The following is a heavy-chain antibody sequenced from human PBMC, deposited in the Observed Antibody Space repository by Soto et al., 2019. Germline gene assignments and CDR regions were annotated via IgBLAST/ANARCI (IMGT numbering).Heavy chain of an antibody. CDR3: AKDPPSRTWFGDYYYYYYGMDV. D-gene: IGHD3-10*01. J-gene: IGHJ6*02. CDR1: GFGFTFSTSA. V-gene: IGHV3-23*01. Sequence: GGSLRLSCAASGFGFTFSTSAMSWVRQAPGKGLEWVSTFRDSGGSTHYADSVKGRFTISRDNSKNTLYLQMNSLRAEDTAVYYCAKDPPSRTWFGDYYYYYYGMDVWGQGTTVTVSS. CDR2: FRDSGGST.